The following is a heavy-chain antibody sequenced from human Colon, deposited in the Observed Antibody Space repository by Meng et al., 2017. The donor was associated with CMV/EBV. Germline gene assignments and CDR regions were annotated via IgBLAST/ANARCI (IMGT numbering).Heavy chain of an antibody. CDR3: ARVGVNKPFDY. CDR1: GFNFSNYW. Sequence: ESLKISCAASGFNFSNYWMSWVRQAPGKGLEWVANIKYDGSETHYVDSLKGRVTVSRDNAKNSLYLQISSLRPEDTAFFFCARVGVNKPFDYWGQGTLVTVSS. V-gene: IGHV3-7*01. D-gene: IGHD2-21*01. CDR2: IKYDGSET. J-gene: IGHJ4*02.